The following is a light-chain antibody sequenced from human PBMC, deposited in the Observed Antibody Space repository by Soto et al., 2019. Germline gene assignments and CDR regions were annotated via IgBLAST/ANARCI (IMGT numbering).Light chain of an antibody. CDR1: SSDVGGYNY. V-gene: IGLV2-8*01. Sequence: QSALTQPPSASGSPGHSVTLSCTGTSSDVGGYNYVSWYQQHPGKAPKLMIYEVSKRPSGVPDRFSGSKSGNTASLTVSGLQAEDEADYYCSSYAGNYNVVFGGGTKLTVL. CDR3: SSYAGNYNVV. J-gene: IGLJ2*01. CDR2: EVS.